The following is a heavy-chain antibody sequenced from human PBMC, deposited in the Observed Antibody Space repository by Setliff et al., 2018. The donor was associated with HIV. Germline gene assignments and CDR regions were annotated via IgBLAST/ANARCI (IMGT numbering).Heavy chain of an antibody. CDR3: ASRVHCNKGVCLDAFDI. J-gene: IGHJ3*02. Sequence: ASVKVSCKASGYTFTNYAMMWVRQAPGQSPEWMGWINPNSGSTNYAQNFQGGVTMTRDTSISTAYMELSRLRSDDTAVYYCASRVHCNKGVCLDAFDIWGQGTMVTVSS. V-gene: IGHV1-2*02. CDR2: INPNSGST. CDR1: GYTFTNYA. D-gene: IGHD2-8*01.